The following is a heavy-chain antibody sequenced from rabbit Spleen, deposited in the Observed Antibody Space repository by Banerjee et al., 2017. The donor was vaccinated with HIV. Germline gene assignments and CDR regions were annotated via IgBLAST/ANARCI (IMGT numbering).Heavy chain of an antibody. CDR2: IYTGSGVKI. V-gene: IGHV1S45*01. CDR3: ARGGGYTRSDL. J-gene: IGHJ6*01. CDR1: GFDFSSNA. Sequence: QEQLVESGGGLVQPEGSLTLTCKASGFDFSSNAMCWVRQAPGKGLEWIGCIYTGSGVKIHYASWAKGRFTISKTSSTTVTLQMTSLTAADTATYFCARGGGYTRSDLWGPGTLVTVS. D-gene: IGHD1-1*01.